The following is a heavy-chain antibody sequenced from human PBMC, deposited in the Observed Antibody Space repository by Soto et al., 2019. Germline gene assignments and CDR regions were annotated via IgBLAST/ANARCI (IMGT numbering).Heavy chain of an antibody. Sequence: ASEKVSCKASGYTFTSDYMHWVRQAPGQGLEWMGIINPRGGSTSYAWRFQGRVTMARDTSTSTVYMVLSSMRSEDTAVYYWARDPYGSASYFDYWGQGTLVTVSS. CDR3: ARDPYGSASYFDY. CDR1: GYTFTSDY. D-gene: IGHD3-10*01. CDR2: INPRGGST. V-gene: IGHV1-46*01. J-gene: IGHJ4*02.